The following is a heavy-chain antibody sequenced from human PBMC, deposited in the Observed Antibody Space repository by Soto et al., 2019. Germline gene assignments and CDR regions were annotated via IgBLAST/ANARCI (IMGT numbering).Heavy chain of an antibody. CDR3: ASLAAAGTYFDY. CDR2: IIPIFGTA. D-gene: IGHD6-13*01. V-gene: IGHV1-69*13. Sequence: SVKVSCKASGGTFSSYAISWVRQAPGQGLEWMGGIIPIFGTANYAQKFQGRVTITADESTSTAYMELSSLRSEDTAVYYCASLAAAGTYFDYWGQGTLVTVSS. J-gene: IGHJ4*02. CDR1: GGTFSSYA.